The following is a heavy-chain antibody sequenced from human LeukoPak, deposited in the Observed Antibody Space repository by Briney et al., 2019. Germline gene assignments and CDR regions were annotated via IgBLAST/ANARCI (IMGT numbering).Heavy chain of an antibody. CDR1: GFTSSSYS. CDR2: ISTSSNTI. J-gene: IGHJ6*03. Sequence: GGSLRLSCAASGFTSSSYSMNWVRQAPGKGLEWVSYISTSSNTIYYADSVKGRFTISRDNAKNSLYLQMNSLRPEDTAVYYCARDPYSGNYGAYYYYYMDVWGKGTTVTISS. D-gene: IGHD1-26*01. V-gene: IGHV3-48*04. CDR3: ARDPYSGNYGAYYYYYMDV.